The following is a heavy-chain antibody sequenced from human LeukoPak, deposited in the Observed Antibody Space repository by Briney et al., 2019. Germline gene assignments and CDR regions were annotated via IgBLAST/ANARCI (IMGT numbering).Heavy chain of an antibody. J-gene: IGHJ4*02. CDR2: VSLSGLT. Sequence: SETLSLTCGVSGGSITSTNWWSWVRPPPGQGLEWIGEVSLSGLTDYNPSLSSRVIMALDTSKNHLSLHLTSVTAADTAVYYCSRENGAFSPFGYWGQGDLVTVLS. D-gene: IGHD2-8*01. CDR3: SRENGAFSPFGY. CDR1: GGSITSTNW. V-gene: IGHV4-4*02.